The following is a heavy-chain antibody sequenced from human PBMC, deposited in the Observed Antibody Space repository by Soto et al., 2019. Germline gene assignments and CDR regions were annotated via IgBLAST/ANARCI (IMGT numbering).Heavy chain of an antibody. V-gene: IGHV1-24*01. CDR3: ATTRNAYGALGS. D-gene: IGHD4-17*01. CDR2: FDPGHGET. Sequence: GASVKVSCKVSGHPLTQLSMHWVRQPLGKGLEWMGGFDPGHGETTYARNFQGRVTMTEDTSTDTAYMEVSSLRSDDTAVYYCATTRNAYGALGSWGQGTVVTV. J-gene: IGHJ5*02. CDR1: GHPLTQLS.